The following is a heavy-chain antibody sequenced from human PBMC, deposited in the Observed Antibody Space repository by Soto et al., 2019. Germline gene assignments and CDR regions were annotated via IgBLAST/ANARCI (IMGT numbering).Heavy chain of an antibody. CDR3: ARGGYQLLEGYYFDY. Sequence: EVQLLESGGGLVQPWGSLRLSCAASGFTFSSYAMSWVRQAPGKGLEWVSAISGSGGSTYYADSVKGRFTISRDNSKNTLYLQMNSLRAEDTAVYYCARGGYQLLEGYYFDYWGQGTLVTVSS. CDR2: ISGSGGST. J-gene: IGHJ4*02. CDR1: GFTFSSYA. D-gene: IGHD2-2*01. V-gene: IGHV3-23*01.